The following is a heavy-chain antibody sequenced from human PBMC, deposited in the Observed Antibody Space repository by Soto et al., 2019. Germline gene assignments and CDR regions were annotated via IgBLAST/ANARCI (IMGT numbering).Heavy chain of an antibody. J-gene: IGHJ4*02. V-gene: IGHV3-64*01. CDR2: VRGDGFDP. CDR3: ARSLGFAGTTQGYFDY. D-gene: IGHD1-7*01. CDR1: GFSFSNYI. Sequence: PGGSLRLSCEASGFSFSNYIMHWVRQAPGKGLEYVSGVRGDGFDPYYVNSVKGRFTISRDNSKNTLYLQMGSLRAEDTAVYYCARSLGFAGTTQGYFDYWSQGTPVTVSS.